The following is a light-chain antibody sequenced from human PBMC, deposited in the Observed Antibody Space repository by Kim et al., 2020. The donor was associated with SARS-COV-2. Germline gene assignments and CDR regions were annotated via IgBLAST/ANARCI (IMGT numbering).Light chain of an antibody. CDR3: QQYSKWPRT. CDR2: GGS. CDR1: QSISNY. Sequence: EIVMTQSPATLSVSPGEGATLSCRASQSISNYLVWYQQKPGRAPRLLIYGGSTRTTGIPARFSGSGSGTEFTLTISSLQSEDFAIYYCQQYSKWPRTFGGGTKLEI. J-gene: IGKJ4*01. V-gene: IGKV3-15*01.